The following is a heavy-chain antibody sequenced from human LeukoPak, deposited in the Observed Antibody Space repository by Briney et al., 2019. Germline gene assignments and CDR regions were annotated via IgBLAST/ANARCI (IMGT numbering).Heavy chain of an antibody. CDR3: AREHYSNYVPYSYGMDV. CDR2: IYTSGST. J-gene: IGHJ6*02. CDR1: VCSISRGRYY. Sequence: SETLSLTCTGSVCSISRGRYYGSWIRQPAGKGLEWIGRIYTSGSTNYNPSRKSRVTISVDTSKNQFSLKLSSVTAADTAVYYCAREHYSNYVPYSYGMDVWGQGTTVTVSS. D-gene: IGHD4-11*01. V-gene: IGHV4-61*02.